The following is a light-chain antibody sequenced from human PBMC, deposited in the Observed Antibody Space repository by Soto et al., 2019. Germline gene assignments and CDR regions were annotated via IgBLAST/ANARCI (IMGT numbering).Light chain of an antibody. CDR3: SSFTTTYFYV. CDR2: EVT. J-gene: IGLJ1*01. Sequence: QSALTQPASVSGSPGQSITISCSGTSSDVGAYTSVSWYQQHPGKAPKLMIYEVTHRPSGVSSRFSASKSAYTASLTISALQAEDEADYYCSSFTTTYFYVFGPGTKLTVL. CDR1: SSDVGAYTS. V-gene: IGLV2-14*01.